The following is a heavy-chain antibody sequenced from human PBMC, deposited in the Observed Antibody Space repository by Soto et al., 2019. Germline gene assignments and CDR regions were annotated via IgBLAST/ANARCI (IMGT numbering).Heavy chain of an antibody. V-gene: IGHV3-48*02. CDR2: ISSSSSTI. CDR3: ARDYRGTYYYYYGMDV. D-gene: IGHD1-26*01. J-gene: IGHJ6*02. Sequence: GGSLRLSCAASRFTFSSYSMNWVRQAPGKGLEWVSYISSSSSTIYYADSVKGRFTISRDNAKNSLYLQMNSLGDEDTAVYYCARDYRGTYYYYYGMDVWGQGTTVTVSS. CDR1: RFTFSSYS.